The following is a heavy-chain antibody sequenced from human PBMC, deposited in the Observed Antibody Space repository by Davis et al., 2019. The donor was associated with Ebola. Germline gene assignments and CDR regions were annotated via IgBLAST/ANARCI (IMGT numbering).Heavy chain of an antibody. V-gene: IGHV1-69*13. J-gene: IGHJ4*02. CDR1: GGTSCSYT. Sequence: SVQVSCKASGGTSCSYTITWVRQAPGQGLEWMGWVIPVFGTTNYAQKFQGRVTLTADESTSTAYMELTNLRSDDTAVYYCAREVGETKLDQWGQGTLVTVSS. CDR2: VIPVFGTT. CDR3: AREVGETKLDQ. D-gene: IGHD1-26*01.